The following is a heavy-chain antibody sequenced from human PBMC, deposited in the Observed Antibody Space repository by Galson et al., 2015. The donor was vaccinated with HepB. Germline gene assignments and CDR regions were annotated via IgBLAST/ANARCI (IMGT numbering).Heavy chain of an antibody. J-gene: IGHJ4*02. CDR3: ATAYRCSGGRCDSLGDY. CDR2: ISGSGYTT. V-gene: IGHV3-23*01. D-gene: IGHD2-15*01. CDR1: GFTFSSYA. Sequence: SLRLSCAASGFTFSSYAMSWVRQAPGKGLEWVSAISGSGYTTYYGDSAEGRFTISRDNSKNTLYLQMNSQRAEDTAIYYCATAYRCSGGRCDSLGDYWGQGTLVTVSS.